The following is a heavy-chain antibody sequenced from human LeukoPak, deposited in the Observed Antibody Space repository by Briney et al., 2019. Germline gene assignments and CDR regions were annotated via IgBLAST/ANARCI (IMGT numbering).Heavy chain of an antibody. V-gene: IGHV3-74*01. Sequence: TGGSLRLSCAASGFAFSSYWMHWVRQAPGKGLVWVSRISSDGSSTSYADSVKGRFTISRDNAKNTLYLQMNSLRAEDTAVYYCTRDQIYCSGGYCYFEHWGQGTLVTASS. CDR3: TRDQIYCSGGYCYFEH. J-gene: IGHJ4*02. D-gene: IGHD2-15*01. CDR1: GFAFSSYW. CDR2: ISSDGSST.